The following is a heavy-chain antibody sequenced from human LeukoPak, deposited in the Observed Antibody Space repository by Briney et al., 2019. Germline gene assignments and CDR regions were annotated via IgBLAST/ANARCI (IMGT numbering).Heavy chain of an antibody. J-gene: IGHJ4*02. Sequence: ASVKVSCRAFGYTFTSNYMHWVRQAPGQGPEWMGVISPSGGSTTYAQKFQGRVTLTRDMSTSTDYLELSSLRSDDTAVYYCARVIPRIAGFDYWGQGTLVTVSS. V-gene: IGHV1-46*01. D-gene: IGHD6-6*01. CDR3: ARVIPRIAGFDY. CDR2: ISPSGGST. CDR1: GYTFTSNY.